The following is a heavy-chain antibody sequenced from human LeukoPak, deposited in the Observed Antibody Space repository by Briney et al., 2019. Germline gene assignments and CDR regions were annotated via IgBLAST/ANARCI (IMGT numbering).Heavy chain of an antibody. Sequence: ASVRVSCKASGYTLSDYFIHWVRQAPGQGLQWMGRVNPNSGDTNYIQKFRGRVTMTRDTSISTVYMEVNSLRSDDTAIFYCARGISGGFDLWGQGTLVTVSS. CDR1: GYTLSDYF. D-gene: IGHD2-21*01. J-gene: IGHJ5*02. CDR3: ARGISGGFDL. CDR2: VNPNSGDT. V-gene: IGHV1-2*06.